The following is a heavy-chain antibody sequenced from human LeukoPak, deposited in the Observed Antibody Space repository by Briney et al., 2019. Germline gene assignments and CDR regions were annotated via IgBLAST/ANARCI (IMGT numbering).Heavy chain of an antibody. J-gene: IGHJ6*03. D-gene: IGHD6-25*01. CDR1: GGSFSGYY. Sequence: SETLSLTCAVYGGSFSGYYWSWIRQPPGQGLEWIGEINHSGSTNYNPSLKSRVTISVDTSKNQFSLKLSSVTAADTAVYYCVRHIKGSSGYGYYSYYYMDVWGKGTTVTISS. V-gene: IGHV4-34*01. CDR2: INHSGST. CDR3: VRHIKGSSGYGYYSYYYMDV.